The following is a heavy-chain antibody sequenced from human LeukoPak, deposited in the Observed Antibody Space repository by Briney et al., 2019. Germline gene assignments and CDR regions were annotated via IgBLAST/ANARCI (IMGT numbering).Heavy chain of an antibody. CDR3: ARDLPRYCSSTSCPYCYGMDV. J-gene: IGHJ6*02. CDR2: ISYDGSNK. V-gene: IGHV3-30-3*01. Sequence: GGSLRLSCAASGFTFSSYAMHWVRQAPGKGLEWVAVISYDGSNKYYADSVKGRFTISRDNSKNTLYLKMNSLRAEDTAVYYCARDLPRYCSSTSCPYCYGMDVWGQGTTVTVSS. D-gene: IGHD2-2*01. CDR1: GFTFSSYA.